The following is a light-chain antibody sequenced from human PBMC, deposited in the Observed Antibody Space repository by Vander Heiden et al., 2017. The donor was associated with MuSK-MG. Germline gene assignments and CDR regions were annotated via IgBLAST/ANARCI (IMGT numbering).Light chain of an antibody. Sequence: DIVMTQSPDSLAVSLGERATINYLAWYQQKPGQPPKLLIYWASTRESGVPDRFSGSGSGTDFTLTISSLQAEDVAVYYCQQYDSTPLTFGGGTKVEIK. CDR3: QQYDSTPLT. V-gene: IGKV4-1*01. J-gene: IGKJ4*01. CDR2: WAS.